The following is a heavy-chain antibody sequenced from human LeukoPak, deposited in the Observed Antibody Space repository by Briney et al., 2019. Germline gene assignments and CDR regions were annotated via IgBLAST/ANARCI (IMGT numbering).Heavy chain of an antibody. CDR1: GFTLSGYW. J-gene: IGHJ3*02. D-gene: IGHD6-19*01. CDR3: ARAVAGTRNAFDI. V-gene: IGHV3-74*01. Sequence: GGSLRLSCVASGFTLSGYWMHWVRQATGKGLVWVSRLNSDGSSTNYTDSVKGRFTISRDSTKNTLYLQMNSLRAEDTAVYYCARAVAGTRNAFDIWGQGTMVTVSS. CDR2: LNSDGSST.